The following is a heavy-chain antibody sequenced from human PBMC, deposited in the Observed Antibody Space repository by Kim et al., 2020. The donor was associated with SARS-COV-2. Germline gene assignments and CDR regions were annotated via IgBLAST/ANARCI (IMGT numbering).Heavy chain of an antibody. J-gene: IGHJ4*02. CDR1: GFTFSSYA. V-gene: IGHV3-23*01. CDR2: ISGSGGST. D-gene: IGHD2-15*01. Sequence: GGSLRLSCAASGFTFSSYAMSWVRQAPGKGLEWVSAISGSGGSTYYADSVKGRFTISRDNSKNTLYLQMNSLRAEDTAVYYCAKIDIVVVVAAPCLDYWGQGTLVTVSS. CDR3: AKIDIVVVVAAPCLDY.